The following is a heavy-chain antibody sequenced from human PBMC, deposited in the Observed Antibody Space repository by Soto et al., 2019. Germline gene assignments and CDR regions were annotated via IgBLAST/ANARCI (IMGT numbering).Heavy chain of an antibody. V-gene: IGHV1-18*04. CDR2: ISAYNGNT. J-gene: IGHJ6*02. Sequence: ASVKVSCKASGYTFTSYGISWVRQAPGQGLEWMGWISAYNGNTNYAQKLQGRVTMTTDTSTSTAYMELRSLRSDDTAVYYCARDRKDCSGGSYPTPYYYYYYGMDVWGQGTTVTVSS. CDR3: ARDRKDCSGGSYPTPYYYYYYGMDV. D-gene: IGHD2-15*01. CDR1: GYTFTSYG.